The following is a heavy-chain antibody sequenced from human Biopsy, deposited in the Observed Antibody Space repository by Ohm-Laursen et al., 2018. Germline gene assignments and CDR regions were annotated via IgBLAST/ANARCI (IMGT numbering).Heavy chain of an antibody. CDR3: ARATNSNGWPYYYFYG. J-gene: IGHJ6*01. D-gene: IGHD6-19*01. CDR2: IYYSGST. Sequence: GKGHEWIGSIYYSGSTNYNLYLKSRVTISVDTSKNQISLRLNSVSAADPCVYYCARATNSNGWPYYYFYG. V-gene: IGHV4-59*01.